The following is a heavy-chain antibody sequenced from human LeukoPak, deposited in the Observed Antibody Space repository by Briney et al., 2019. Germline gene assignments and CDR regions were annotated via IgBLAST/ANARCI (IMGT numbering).Heavy chain of an antibody. CDR3: ARVQGHPPNGLDV. CDR1: GFTFSSYW. J-gene: IGHJ3*01. V-gene: IGHV3-74*01. CDR2: INSDASSA. D-gene: IGHD2-8*01. Sequence: GGSLRLSCAASGFTFSSYWMHWVRQAPGKGLVWVSRINSDASSASYADSVKGRFTISRDNAKNTLYLQMNSLRAEDTAVYYCARVQGHPPNGLDVWGQGTMVTVSS.